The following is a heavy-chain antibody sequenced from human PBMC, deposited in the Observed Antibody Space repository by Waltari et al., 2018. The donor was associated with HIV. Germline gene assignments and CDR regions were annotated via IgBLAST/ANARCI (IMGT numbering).Heavy chain of an antibody. J-gene: IGHJ4*02. Sequence: EVQLVESGGGLVQPGGSLRLSCAASGFTFSSYWMHWVRQAPGKVLVWVSRINIDGISTSYADSVKGRFTISRDNAKNTLYLQMNSLRAEDTAVYYCATGAITIFGVVQDYWGQGTLVTVSS. CDR3: ATGAITIFGVVQDY. CDR2: INIDGIST. CDR1: GFTFSSYW. V-gene: IGHV3-74*01. D-gene: IGHD3-3*01.